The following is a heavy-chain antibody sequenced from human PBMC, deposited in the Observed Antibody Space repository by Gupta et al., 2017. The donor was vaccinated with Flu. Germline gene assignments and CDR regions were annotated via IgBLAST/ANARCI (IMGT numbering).Heavy chain of an antibody. Sequence: VQLVPSEGGLIEPGGSLRLSGVPSQYTFPNAWMTGVRLAPGRGLECVDRIRSKLDGGTTSHAAPVKGRFSISRDDSKNTLLLHLTSLRAEDTVLYYCATDNTFYDSAPYFDSWGQGTLVTVSS. J-gene: IGHJ5*01. CDR2: IRSKLDGGTT. D-gene: IGHD2/OR15-2a*01. V-gene: IGHV3-15*01. CDR1: QYTFPNAW. CDR3: ATDNTFYDSAPYFDS.